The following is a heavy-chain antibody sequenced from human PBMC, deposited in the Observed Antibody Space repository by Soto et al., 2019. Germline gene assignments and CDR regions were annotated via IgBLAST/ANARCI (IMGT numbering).Heavy chain of an antibody. Sequence: QLQLQESGPGLVKPSETLSLTCSVSGDSIGSSTNYWGWIRQPPGKGLEWIGTIYHSGNTYYNPTQKSRVAISVDMSKHQFYLRLNSVTAADTAVYSCARHEWLQLWLVTEYWGQGALVTVSS. CDR1: GDSIGSSTNY. CDR3: ARHEWLQLWLVTEY. J-gene: IGHJ4*02. D-gene: IGHD5-18*01. V-gene: IGHV4-39*01. CDR2: IYHSGNT.